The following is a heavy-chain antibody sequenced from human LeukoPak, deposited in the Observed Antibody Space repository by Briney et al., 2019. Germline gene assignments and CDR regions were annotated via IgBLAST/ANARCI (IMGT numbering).Heavy chain of an antibody. CDR2: ISGSGDSK. CDR1: GFTFGRYA. V-gene: IGHV3-23*01. CDR3: AKFSDY. Sequence: PGGSLSLACAAAGFTFGRYAMSWVCQAPGKGLEWVSAISGSGDSKYYADSVKGCFTISRDNSKHTLYLQMNSLRAEDTGVYYCAKFSDYWGQGTLVTVSS. J-gene: IGHJ4*02.